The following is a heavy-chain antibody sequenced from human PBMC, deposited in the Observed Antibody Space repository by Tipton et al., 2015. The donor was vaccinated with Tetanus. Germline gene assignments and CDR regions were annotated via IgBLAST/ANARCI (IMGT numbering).Heavy chain of an antibody. Sequence: TLSLTCSVSGGSISSTDYYWSWIRQPPGKCLDWIAYIYQNGDANYNPSLQSRVTISVDTTKNQFSLQLAFVTAADTAIYYCARERIEAFYYHGLDVWGPGTTVTVSS. CDR2: IYQNGDA. CDR1: GGSISSTDYY. CDR3: ARERIEAFYYHGLDV. J-gene: IGHJ6*02. V-gene: IGHV4-61*08. D-gene: IGHD2-15*01.